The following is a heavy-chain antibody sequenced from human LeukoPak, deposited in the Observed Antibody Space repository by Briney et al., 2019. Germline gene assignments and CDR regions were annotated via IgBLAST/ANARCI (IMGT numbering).Heavy chain of an antibody. CDR3: ARANTMRPEKDYYYYMDV. CDR1: GYTFTGYY. CDR2: INPNSGGT. J-gene: IGHJ6*03. D-gene: IGHD3-22*01. V-gene: IGHV1-2*02. Sequence: ASVKVSCKASGYTFTGYYMHWVRQAPGQGLEWMGWINPNSGGTNYAQKFQGRVTMTRDTSISTAYMELSRLRSDDTAVYYCARANTMRPEKDYYYYMDVWGKGTTVTVSS.